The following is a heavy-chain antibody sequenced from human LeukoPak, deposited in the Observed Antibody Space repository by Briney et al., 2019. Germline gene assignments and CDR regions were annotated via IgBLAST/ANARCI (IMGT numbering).Heavy chain of an antibody. J-gene: IGHJ4*02. D-gene: IGHD6-19*01. V-gene: IGHV3-48*03. CDR2: ISSSGSTI. CDR1: GFTFSSYE. CDR3: ARLFYHNSSGWYGSDS. Sequence: AGGSLRLSCAASGFTFSSYEMNWVRQAPGKGLEWVSYISSSGSTIYYADSVKGRFTISRDNAKNSLYLQMNSLRVEDTAVYYCARLFYHNSSGWYGSDSWGQGTPVTVSS.